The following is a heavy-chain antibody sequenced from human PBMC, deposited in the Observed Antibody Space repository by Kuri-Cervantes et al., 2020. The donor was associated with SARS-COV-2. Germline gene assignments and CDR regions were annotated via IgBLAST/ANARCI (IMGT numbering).Heavy chain of an antibody. CDR3: ARDCSGTDCNVIVYALSD. CDR1: RDTFTTFG. J-gene: IGHJ4*02. V-gene: IGHV1-69*13. D-gene: IGHD2-8*01. Sequence: SVKVSCKASRDTFTTFGFSWVRQAPGQGLEWMGGIIPIFGTANYAQKFQGRVTITADESTSTVYMELTSLRSDDTAMYYCARDCSGTDCNVIVYALSDWGQGTLVTVSS. CDR2: IIPIFGTA.